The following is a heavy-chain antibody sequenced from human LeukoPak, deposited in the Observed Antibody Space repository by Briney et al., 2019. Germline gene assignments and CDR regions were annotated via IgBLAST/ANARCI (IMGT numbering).Heavy chain of an antibody. J-gene: IGHJ4*02. D-gene: IGHD3-22*01. CDR1: GYSFSSYW. Sequence: GESLKISCKAPGYSFSSYWIGWVRQMPGKGLGWMGIIYPGDSDTRYSPSFLGQVTMSADKSISTAYLQWSSLKASDTAMYYCAKRWADSSGSQHYFDYWGQGTLVTVSS. CDR2: IYPGDSDT. V-gene: IGHV5-51*01. CDR3: AKRWADSSGSQHYFDY.